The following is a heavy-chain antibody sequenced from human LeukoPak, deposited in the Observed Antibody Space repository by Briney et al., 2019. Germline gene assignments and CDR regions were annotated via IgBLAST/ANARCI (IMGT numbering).Heavy chain of an antibody. CDR2: IYSSGST. CDR1: GASISDYC. V-gene: IGHV4-59*07. Sequence: SDTLSLTCTISGASISDYCWSWIRQSPGKGLEWIGYIYSSGSTNYNPSLNSRVTISVDTSKKHFSLKLTSVTAADTAVYYCASTLITFGGLMTFYFDSWGQRTLVTVSS. J-gene: IGHJ4*02. D-gene: IGHD3-16*01. CDR3: ASTLITFGGLMTFYFDS.